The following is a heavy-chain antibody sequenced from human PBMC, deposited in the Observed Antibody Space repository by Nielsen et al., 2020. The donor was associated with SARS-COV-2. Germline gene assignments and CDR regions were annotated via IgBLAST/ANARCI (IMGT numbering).Heavy chain of an antibody. CDR3: ARETPRLYSSSWYGVRANWFDP. D-gene: IGHD6-13*01. Sequence: WVRQAPGQGLEWMGGIIPIFGTANYAQKFQGRVTITADESTSTAYMELSRLRSEDTAVYYCARETPRLYSSSWYGVRANWFDPWGQGTLVTVSS. J-gene: IGHJ5*02. V-gene: IGHV1-69*01. CDR2: IIPIFGTA.